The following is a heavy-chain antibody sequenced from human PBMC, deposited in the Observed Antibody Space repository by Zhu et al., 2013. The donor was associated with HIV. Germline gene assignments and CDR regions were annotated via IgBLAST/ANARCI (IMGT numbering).Heavy chain of an antibody. D-gene: IGHD5-12*01. J-gene: IGHJ4*02. CDR1: GGAFSSFA. CDR3: ARAILTGDGYNREYFAF. CDR2: IIPMSDTP. V-gene: IGHV1-69*01. Sequence: QVQLVQSGAEVKKPGSSVKVSCKASGGAFSSFAISWVRQAPGQGLEWMGGIIPMSDTPNYAQNFQGRVTITADDSTSTAYMELSSLRSEDTAVYYCARAILTGDGYNREYFAFWGQGTLVTISS.